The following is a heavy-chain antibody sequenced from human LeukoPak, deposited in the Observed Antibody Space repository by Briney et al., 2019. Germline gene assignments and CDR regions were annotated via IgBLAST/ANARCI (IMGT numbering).Heavy chain of an antibody. J-gene: IGHJ6*02. CDR1: GFTVSSNY. V-gene: IGHV3-53*01. CDR3: ARENNLGDYSRPPGYYYYGMDV. CDR2: IYSGGST. Sequence: PGGSLRLSCAASGFTVSSNYMSWVRQAPGKGLEWGSVIYSGGSTYYADSVKGRFTISRDNSKNTLYLQMNSLRAEDTAVYYCARENNLGDYSRPPGYYYYGMDVWGQGTTVTVSS. D-gene: IGHD1/OR15-1a*01.